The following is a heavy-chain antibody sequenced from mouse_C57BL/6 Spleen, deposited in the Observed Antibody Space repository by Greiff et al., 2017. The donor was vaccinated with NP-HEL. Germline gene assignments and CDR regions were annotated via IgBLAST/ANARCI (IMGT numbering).Heavy chain of an antibody. CDR3: ARGTAQATPFAY. CDR2: IYPGSGNT. D-gene: IGHD3-2*02. Sequence: VQLQQSGAELVRPGASVKLSCKASGYTFTDYYINWVKQRPGQGLEWIARIYPGSGNTYYNEKFKGKATLTAEKSSSTAYMQLSSLTSEDSAVYFCARGTAQATPFAYWGQGTLVTVSA. J-gene: IGHJ3*01. CDR1: GYTFTDYY. V-gene: IGHV1-76*01.